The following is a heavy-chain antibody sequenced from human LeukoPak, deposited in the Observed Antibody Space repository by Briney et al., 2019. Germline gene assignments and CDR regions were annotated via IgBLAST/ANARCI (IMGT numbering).Heavy chain of an antibody. D-gene: IGHD1-26*01. CDR2: IYYSGST. J-gene: IGHJ4*02. V-gene: IGHV4-59*12. CDR1: GGSISSYY. Sequence: SEALSLTCTVSGGSISSYYWSWIRQPPGKGLEWIGYIYYSGSTNYNPPLNSRVTISVDTSKNQFSLRLSSVTAADTAVYYCARGRSRGIVATPFDYWGQGTLVTVPS. CDR3: ARGRSRGIVATPFDY.